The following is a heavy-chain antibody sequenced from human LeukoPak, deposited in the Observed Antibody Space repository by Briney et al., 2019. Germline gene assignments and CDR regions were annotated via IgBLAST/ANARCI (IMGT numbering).Heavy chain of an antibody. V-gene: IGHV3-23*01. J-gene: IGHJ5*02. CDR3: AKDRGYSSSWSGFDP. Sequence: GGSLRLSCAASGFTFSSYSMNWVRQAPGKGLEWVSAISGSGGSTYYADSVKGRFTISRDNSKNTLYLQMNSLRAEDTAVYYCAKDRGYSSSWSGFDPWGQGTLVTVSS. D-gene: IGHD6-13*01. CDR2: ISGSGGST. CDR1: GFTFSSYS.